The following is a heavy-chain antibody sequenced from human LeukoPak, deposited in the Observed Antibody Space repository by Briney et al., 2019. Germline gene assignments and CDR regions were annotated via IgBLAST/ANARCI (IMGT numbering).Heavy chain of an antibody. CDR3: AKAYSSSFPGGFYFDY. CDR1: GFTFSSYG. V-gene: IGHV3-30*18. D-gene: IGHD6-6*01. Sequence: GRSLRLSCAASGFTFSSYGMHWVRQAPGKGLEWVAVISYDGSNKYYADSVKGRFTISRDNSKNTLYLQMNSLRAEDTAVYYCAKAYSSSFPGGFYFDYWGQGTLVTVSS. CDR2: ISYDGSNK. J-gene: IGHJ4*02.